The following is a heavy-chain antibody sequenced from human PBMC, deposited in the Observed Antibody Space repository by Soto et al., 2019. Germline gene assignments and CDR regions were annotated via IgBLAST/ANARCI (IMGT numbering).Heavy chain of an antibody. J-gene: IGHJ4*02. D-gene: IGHD5-18*01. V-gene: IGHV1-18*01. CDR1: GYTFRSYD. CDR3: ARVTPSRRGYHCGSNAY. CDR2: ISAYNGNT. Sequence: ASVKVSCKASGYTFRSYDITWVRQAPGQGLEWIGWISAYNGNTNYAQKLQGRLTMTTDTSTSTAYMELRSLRSDDTAVYYCARVTPSRRGYHCGSNAYWGRGILVTGSS.